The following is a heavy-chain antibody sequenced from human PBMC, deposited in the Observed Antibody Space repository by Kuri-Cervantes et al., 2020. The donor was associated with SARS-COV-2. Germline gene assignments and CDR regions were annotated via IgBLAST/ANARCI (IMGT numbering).Heavy chain of an antibody. CDR2: VSGRATST. Sequence: SCAASGFTFSSHAMSWVRQAPGKGLEWVSTVSGRATSTFYAGSVKGRFTISRDNSKNTLSLQMISLRAEDTAVYYCARCDYDSSGYYWGAFDVWGQGTMVTVSS. CDR3: ARCDYDSSGYYWGAFDV. V-gene: IGHV3-23*01. D-gene: IGHD3-22*01. J-gene: IGHJ3*01. CDR1: GFTFSSHA.